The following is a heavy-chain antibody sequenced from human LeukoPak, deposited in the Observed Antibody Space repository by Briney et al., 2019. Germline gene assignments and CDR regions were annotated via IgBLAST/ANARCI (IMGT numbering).Heavy chain of an antibody. V-gene: IGHV3-53*01. CDR1: VFPVCSNY. J-gene: IGHJ4*02. D-gene: IGHD1-14*01. Sequence: PGGSLRLSCAASVFPVCSNYVSWVRDAPREGVEWVSVIYSGDSTYYADSVKGRFTITRDNTKNTLNLQMSSLRAEDTAVYYCAREEPFYFDYWGQGTLVTVSS. CDR3: AREEPFYFDY. CDR2: IYSGDST.